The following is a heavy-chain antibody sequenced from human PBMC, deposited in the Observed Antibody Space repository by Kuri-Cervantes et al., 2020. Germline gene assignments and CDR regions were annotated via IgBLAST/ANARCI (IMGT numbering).Heavy chain of an antibody. D-gene: IGHD5-24*01. Sequence: ASVKVSCKASGYTFTSYYMHWVRQAPGQGLEWMGIINPSGGSTNYAQKFQGRVTITADESTSTAYMELSSLRSEDTAVYYCARGEGLSYGRQRDDFDYWGQGTLVTVSS. V-gene: IGHV1-46*01. CDR1: GYTFTSYY. CDR2: INPSGGST. CDR3: ARGEGLSYGRQRDDFDY. J-gene: IGHJ4*02.